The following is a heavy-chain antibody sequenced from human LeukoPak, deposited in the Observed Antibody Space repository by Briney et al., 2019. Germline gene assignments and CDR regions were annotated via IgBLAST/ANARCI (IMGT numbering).Heavy chain of an antibody. V-gene: IGHV4-59*12. CDR2: IYYSGST. CDR3: AGAEMATIIAPTSPYWYFDL. D-gene: IGHD5-24*01. Sequence: SETLSLTCTVSGGSISSYYWSWIRQPPGKGLEWIGYIYYSGSTNYNPSLKSRVTISVDKSKNQFSLKLSSVTAADTAVYYCAGAEMATIIAPTSPYWYFDLWGRGTLVTVSS. CDR1: GGSISSYY. J-gene: IGHJ2*01.